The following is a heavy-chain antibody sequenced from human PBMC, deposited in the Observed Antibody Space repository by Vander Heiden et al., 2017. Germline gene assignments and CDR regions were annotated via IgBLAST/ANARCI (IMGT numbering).Heavy chain of an antibody. CDR3: AKAAVVATTTLEIDYFYYGMDV. J-gene: IGHJ6*02. D-gene: IGHD2-15*01. V-gene: IGHV3-23*01. Sequence: EVLLLESGGGLVHPGGSLRLSCAASGFSFIRYAMSWVRQAPGKGLEWVSGISGTGTSSYYADSVKGRFTISRDNSKNTLYLQMNSLRADDTALYYCAKAAVVATTTLEIDYFYYGMDVWGQGTTVTVSS. CDR2: ISGTGTSS. CDR1: GFSFIRYA.